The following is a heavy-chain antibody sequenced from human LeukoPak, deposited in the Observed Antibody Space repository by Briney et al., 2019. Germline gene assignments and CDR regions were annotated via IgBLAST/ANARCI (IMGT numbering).Heavy chain of an antibody. Sequence: GGSLRLSCAASGFRFSSYWMSWVRQAPGKGLEWVANIKQDGSEKYYVDSVKGRFTISRDNAKNSLYLQMNSLRAEDTAVYYCAREMHSSGSFDYWGQGTLVTVSS. CDR1: GFRFSSYW. CDR3: AREMHSSGSFDY. D-gene: IGHD6-19*01. CDR2: IKQDGSEK. J-gene: IGHJ4*02. V-gene: IGHV3-7*01.